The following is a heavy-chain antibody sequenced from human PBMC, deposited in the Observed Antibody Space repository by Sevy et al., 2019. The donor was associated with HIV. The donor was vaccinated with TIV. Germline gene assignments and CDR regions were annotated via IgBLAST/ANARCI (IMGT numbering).Heavy chain of an antibody. V-gene: IGHV4-34*01. Sequence: SETLSLTCAVYVGSFSNYYWTWIRQPPGKGLEWIGEINHSGSTNYNPSLKSRVTMSVDTSKNQFSLKLCSVTAADTAIYYCARGGERVIPSPVLGLGPWTKYWYFDLWGRGTLVTVSS. J-gene: IGHJ2*01. CDR1: VGSFSNYY. CDR2: INHSGST. CDR3: ARGGERVIPSPVLGLGPWTKYWYFDL. D-gene: IGHD3-16*02.